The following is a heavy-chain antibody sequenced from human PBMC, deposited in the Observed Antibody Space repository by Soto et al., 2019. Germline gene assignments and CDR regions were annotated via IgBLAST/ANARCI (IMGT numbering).Heavy chain of an antibody. J-gene: IGHJ4*02. CDR1: GFTFSDYY. Sequence: GGSLRLSCAASGFTFSDYYMSWIRQAQGKGLEWVSYISSSGSTIYYADSVKGRFTISKDNAKNSLYLQMNSLRAEDTAVYYCARDYGWGSYVRYWGQGTLVTVSS. D-gene: IGHD3-10*01. CDR2: ISSSGSTI. CDR3: ARDYGWGSYVRY. V-gene: IGHV3-11*01.